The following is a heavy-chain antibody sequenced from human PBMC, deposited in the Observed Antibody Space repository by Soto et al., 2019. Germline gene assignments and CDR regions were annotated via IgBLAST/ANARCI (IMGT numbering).Heavy chain of an antibody. CDR3: ATSLLSCAINPVCAFNV. D-gene: IGHD2-2*01. CDR1: GFTFSNKD. CDR2: IFRSGSST. Sequence: PGGTLRLSCAGSGFTFSNKDMSWVRQAPGKGLEWVSAIFRSGSSTYYADSVKGRITISRDNSKNTLFLQIVSLRSEDTAVYYCATSLLSCAINPVCAFNVWGQGTMVTVSS. V-gene: IGHV3-23*05. J-gene: IGHJ3*01.